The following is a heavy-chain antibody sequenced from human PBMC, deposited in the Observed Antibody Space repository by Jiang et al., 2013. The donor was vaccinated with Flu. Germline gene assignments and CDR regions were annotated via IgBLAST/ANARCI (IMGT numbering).Heavy chain of an antibody. CDR1: GAPSAVVITT. V-gene: IGHV4-38-2*02. D-gene: IGHD3-22*01. CDR3: ARDRKMYYFDSSGHDDAFDI. CDR2: IYHMGTT. Sequence: LTCTVSGAPSAVVITTGAGSGSPQGRGWSGFGSIYHMGTTYYSPSLKGRVTMSVDTSKNQFSLKLNPVTAADTAVYYCARDRKMYYFDSSGHDDAFDIWGQGTMVSVSS. J-gene: IGHJ3*02.